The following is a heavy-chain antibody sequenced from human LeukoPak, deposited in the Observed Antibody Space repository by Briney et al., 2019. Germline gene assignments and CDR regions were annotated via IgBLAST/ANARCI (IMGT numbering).Heavy chain of an antibody. CDR3: ARDWDYYEGHAFDI. CDR2: ANTDASST. CDR1: GFTFSNYW. Sequence: GGSLRLSCAGSGFTFSNYWMHWVRQDPGKGLVWVSRANTDASSTFYADSVKGRFSISRDSTKNMLYLQMNSLRAEDTAVYYCARDWDYYEGHAFDIWGQGTMVTVSS. D-gene: IGHD3-22*01. V-gene: IGHV3-74*01. J-gene: IGHJ3*02.